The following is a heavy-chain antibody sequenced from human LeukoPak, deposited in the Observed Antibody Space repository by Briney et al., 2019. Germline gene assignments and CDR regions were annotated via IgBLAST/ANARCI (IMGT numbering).Heavy chain of an antibody. CDR1: DYSISSDYY. CDR3: ARNSSWYFDY. Sequence: PSETLSLTCAVSDYSISSDYYWGWIRQPPGKGLEWIGSIYQSGSTHYNPSLKGRVTISVDTSKNQFSLKLNSVTAADTAVYYCARNSSWYFDYWGQGTLVTVSS. J-gene: IGHJ4*02. V-gene: IGHV4-38-2*01. CDR2: IYQSGST. D-gene: IGHD6-13*01.